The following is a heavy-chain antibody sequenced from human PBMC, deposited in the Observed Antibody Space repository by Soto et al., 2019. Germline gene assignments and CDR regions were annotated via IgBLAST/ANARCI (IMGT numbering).Heavy chain of an antibody. CDR3: AREGASGSHIGY. V-gene: IGHV1-69*01. J-gene: IGHJ4*02. CDR1: GGTFSSYA. CDR2: IIPIVGTA. D-gene: IGHD3-22*01. Sequence: QVQLVQSGAEVKKPGSSVKVSCKASGGTFSSYAISWVRQAPGQGLEWMGGIIPIVGTANYAQKFQGRVTITEDESTSPAYMELSSLRSEDTAVYYCAREGASGSHIGYWGQGTLVTVSS.